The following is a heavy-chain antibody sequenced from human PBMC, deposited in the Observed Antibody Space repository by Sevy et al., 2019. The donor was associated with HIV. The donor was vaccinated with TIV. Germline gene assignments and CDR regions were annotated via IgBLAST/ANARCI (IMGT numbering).Heavy chain of an antibody. D-gene: IGHD3-10*01. CDR2: ISSSSSTI. CDR3: AREAKVVRGVKYYYYMDV. V-gene: IGHV3-48*02. J-gene: IGHJ6*03. Sequence: GGFLRLSCAASGFTFSSYSMNWVRQAPGKGLEWVSYISSSSSTIYYADSVKGRFTISRDNAKNSLYLQMNSLRDEDTAVYYCAREAKVVRGVKYYYYMDVWGKGTTVTVSS. CDR1: GFTFSSYS.